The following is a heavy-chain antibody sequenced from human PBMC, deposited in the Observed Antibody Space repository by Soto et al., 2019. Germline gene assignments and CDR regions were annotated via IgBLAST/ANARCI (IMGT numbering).Heavy chain of an antibody. CDR1: GFTFSIYG. D-gene: IGHD5-12*01. CDR3: ARDLRMATIPKRIGY. CDR2: IWYDGSNK. J-gene: IGHJ4*02. V-gene: IGHV3-33*01. Sequence: GGSLRLSCAASGFTFSIYGMHWFRQAPGKGLEWVAVIWYDGSNKNYADSVKGRFTISRDNSKNTLYLQMNSLRAEDTAVYYCARDLRMATIPKRIGYWGQVTLVTAPS.